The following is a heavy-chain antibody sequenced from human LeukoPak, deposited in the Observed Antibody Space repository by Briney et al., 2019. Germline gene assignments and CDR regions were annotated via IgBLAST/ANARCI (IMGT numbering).Heavy chain of an antibody. CDR1: GGSISSYY. J-gene: IGHJ3*02. CDR3: ARGYCSSTSCLDAFDI. V-gene: IGHV4-59*01. CDR2: IYYSGST. D-gene: IGHD2-2*01. Sequence: PSETLSLTCTVSGGSISSYYWSWIRQPPGKGLEWIGYIYYSGSTNYNPSLKSRVTISVDTSKNQFSLKLSSVTAADTAVYYCARGYCSSTSCLDAFDIWGQGTMVTVSS.